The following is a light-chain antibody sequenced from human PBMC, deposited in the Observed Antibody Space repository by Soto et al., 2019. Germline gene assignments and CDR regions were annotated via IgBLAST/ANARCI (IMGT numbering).Light chain of an antibody. V-gene: IGLV2-8*01. J-gene: IGLJ1*01. CDR1: SSDVGYYDY. CDR3: CSFAGTITLYV. Sequence: QSALTQPPSASGFPGQSVTISCTGTSSDVGYYDYVSWYQQHPGKAPKLVIYEVTKRPSGVPDRVSASKSGNTASLTVSGLRAEDEADYYCCSFAGTITLYVFGAGTKLTVL. CDR2: EVT.